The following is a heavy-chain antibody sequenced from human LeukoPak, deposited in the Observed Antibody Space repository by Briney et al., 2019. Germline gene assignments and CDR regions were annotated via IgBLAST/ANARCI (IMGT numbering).Heavy chain of an antibody. Sequence: SVKVSCKASGGTFSSHAIAWVRQAPGQGPEWMGGIIPISGTADYAQKFQGRATITTDQSTSTAYMELSSLTSDDTAVYYCARGLQYQLLKALRYYYMDVWGEGTTVTVPS. D-gene: IGHD2-2*01. V-gene: IGHV1-69*05. CDR1: GGTFSSHA. J-gene: IGHJ6*03. CDR2: IIPISGTA. CDR3: ARGLQYQLLKALRYYYMDV.